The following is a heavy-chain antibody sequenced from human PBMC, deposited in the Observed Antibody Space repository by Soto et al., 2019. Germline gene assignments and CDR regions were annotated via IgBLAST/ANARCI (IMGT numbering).Heavy chain of an antibody. CDR2: IYYSGST. J-gene: IGHJ2*01. V-gene: IGHV4-30-4*02. D-gene: IGHD2-8*01. Sequence: SETLSLTCSVSGGSISSGDYYWNWIRQPPGKGLEWIGHIYYSGSTYYNSSLKSRVTISLDTSKNQFSLKLSSVTAADTAVYYCAREAGYCTNGVCSDGYFDLWGRGTLVT. CDR3: AREAGYCTNGVCSDGYFDL. CDR1: GGSISSGDYY.